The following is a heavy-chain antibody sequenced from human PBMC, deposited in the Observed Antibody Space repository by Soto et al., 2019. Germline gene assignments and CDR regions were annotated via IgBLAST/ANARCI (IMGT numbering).Heavy chain of an antibody. Sequence: GGSLRLSCAASGFIFSDHYMSLIRQAPGKGLEWVSYISSSGSTIYYADSVKGRFTISRDNAKNSLYLQMNSLRAEDTAVYYCAGGHTYYDILTGYSYYYGMDAWGQGTTVTVSS. CDR3: AGGHTYYDILTGYSYYYGMDA. J-gene: IGHJ6*02. D-gene: IGHD3-9*01. V-gene: IGHV3-11*01. CDR2: ISSSGSTI. CDR1: GFIFSDHY.